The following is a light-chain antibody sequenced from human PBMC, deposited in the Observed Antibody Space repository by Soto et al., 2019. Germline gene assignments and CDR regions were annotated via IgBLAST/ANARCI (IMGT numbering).Light chain of an antibody. CDR2: STS. V-gene: IGKV1-39*01. CDR3: QQSYTTPRT. CDR1: QSVSNY. J-gene: IGKJ1*01. Sequence: DIQMTQSPSSPSASVGDRVSITCRASQSVSNYLNWYRQLPGKAPTLLIYSTSTLQSGVPSRFSGSGSGTDFTLTISSLQPEDFATYYCQQSYTTPRTFGQGTKVDIK.